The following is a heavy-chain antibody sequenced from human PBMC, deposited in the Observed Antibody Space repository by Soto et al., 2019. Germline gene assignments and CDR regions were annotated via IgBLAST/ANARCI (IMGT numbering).Heavy chain of an antibody. CDR1: GFTFGDYY. Sequence: QVQLVDSGGGLVKPGGSLRLSCAASGFTFGDYYMTWIRQAPGKGLVWVSFIGNRGTGIYYADSVTGRFTIFRDHAKNSLYLQMNSLRAEDTAMYYGARDLRAVGMASRFDPWGQGTLVTVSS. CDR2: IGNRGTGI. CDR3: ARDLRAVGMASRFDP. D-gene: IGHD6-13*01. J-gene: IGHJ5*02. V-gene: IGHV3-11*01.